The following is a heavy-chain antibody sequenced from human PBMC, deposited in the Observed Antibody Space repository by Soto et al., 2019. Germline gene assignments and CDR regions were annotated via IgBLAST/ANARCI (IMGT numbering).Heavy chain of an antibody. CDR3: TREHVVTIFRRGQRGSFDN. CDR1: GFTFSSYT. D-gene: IGHD3-9*01. CDR2: ITSGSDYI. Sequence: VGSLRLSCAASGFTFSSYTMNWVRQAPGKGLEWVAFITSGSDYIYYADSVKGRFTISRDDANNSLFLQMSSLRAEDTAVYYCTREHVVTIFRRGQRGSFDNWSQGTLVTVSS. V-gene: IGHV3-21*01. J-gene: IGHJ4*02.